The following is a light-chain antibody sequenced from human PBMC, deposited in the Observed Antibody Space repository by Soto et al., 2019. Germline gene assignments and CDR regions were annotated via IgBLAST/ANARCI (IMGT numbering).Light chain of an antibody. J-gene: IGKJ1*01. CDR3: QQYDSYSWT. CDR2: DAS. CDR1: QSISTR. Sequence: DIQMTQSPSTVSASVGDTVTITCRASQSISTRLAWYQQKTGTAPKVLIYDASRLESGVPSRISGSGSGTEFTLTISRLQPDDFARYYCQQYDSYSWTFGQGTKVEIK. V-gene: IGKV1-5*01.